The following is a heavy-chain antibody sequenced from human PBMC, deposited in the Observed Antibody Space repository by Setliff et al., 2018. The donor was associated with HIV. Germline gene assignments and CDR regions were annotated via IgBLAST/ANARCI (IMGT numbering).Heavy chain of an antibody. V-gene: IGHV4-34*01. Sequence: SETLSLTCSVYGTSFSDHYWSWVRQTPGKGLEWIGEMNQSGTTNYNPSLKSRVTMSIDTSERQFSLKLTSVTAADTAVYYCVRWYYCVSGACYRADYWGQGTMVTVPS. D-gene: IGHD2-21*02. J-gene: IGHJ4*02. CDR1: GTSFSDHY. CDR2: MNQSGTT. CDR3: VRWYYCVSGACYRADY.